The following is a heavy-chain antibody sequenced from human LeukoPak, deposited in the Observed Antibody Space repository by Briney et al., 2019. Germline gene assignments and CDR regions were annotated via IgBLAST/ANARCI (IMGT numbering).Heavy chain of an antibody. CDR1: AFTFSNYN. Sequence: GGSLRLSCAASAFTFSNYNMNWVRQAPGKGLEWVSSITSSGSYIYYADSVKGRFTISRDNAKNSLYLQLNSLRAEDTAVYYCAKAPANYVDTAMGTFDYWGQGTLVTVSS. V-gene: IGHV3-21*04. J-gene: IGHJ4*02. CDR2: ITSSGSYI. CDR3: AKAPANYVDTAMGTFDY. D-gene: IGHD5-18*01.